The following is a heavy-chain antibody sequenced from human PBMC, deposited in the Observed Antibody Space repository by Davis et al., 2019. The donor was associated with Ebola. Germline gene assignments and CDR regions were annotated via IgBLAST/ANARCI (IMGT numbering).Heavy chain of an antibody. CDR3: ARGLGCSSTSCYGNWFDP. Sequence: PGGSLRLSCAASGFTFSSYSMNWVRQAPGKGLEWVSSISSSSSYIYYADSVKGRFTISRDNAKNSLYLQMNSLRAEDTAVYYCARGLGCSSTSCYGNWFDPWGQGTLVTVSS. D-gene: IGHD2-2*01. V-gene: IGHV3-21*01. J-gene: IGHJ5*02. CDR1: GFTFSSYS. CDR2: ISSSSSYI.